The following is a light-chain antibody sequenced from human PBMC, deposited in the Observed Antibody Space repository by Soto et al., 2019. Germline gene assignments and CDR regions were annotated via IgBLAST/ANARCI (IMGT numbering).Light chain of an antibody. CDR1: HDISRW. CDR2: GAS. J-gene: IGKJ4*01. CDR3: QQGKSFPVT. Sequence: DIQMTQSPSSVSASVGDRVTMTCRASHDISRWLAWYQQKPGKAPQLLIYGASSLQSGVPSRFSGSGSGTDFTLTISSLQPEDFATYYCQQGKSFPVTFGGGTKVEIK. V-gene: IGKV1-12*01.